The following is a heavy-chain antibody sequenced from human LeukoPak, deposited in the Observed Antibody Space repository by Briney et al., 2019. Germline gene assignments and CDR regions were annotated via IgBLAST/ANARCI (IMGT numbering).Heavy chain of an antibody. J-gene: IGHJ4*02. D-gene: IGHD6-13*01. CDR2: ISTYNGNT. CDR3: ARETAASNDH. CDR1: GYTFTIYG. V-gene: IGHV1-18*01. Sequence: ASVEVSCKASGYTFTIYGVTWVRQAPGQGLEWMGWISTYNGNTNYAQKLQGRVTMTTDTSTSTAYMELRSLRSDDTAVYFCARETAASNDHWGQGTLVTVAS.